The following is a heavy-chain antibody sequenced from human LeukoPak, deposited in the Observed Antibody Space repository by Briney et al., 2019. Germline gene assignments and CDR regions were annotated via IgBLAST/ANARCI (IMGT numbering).Heavy chain of an antibody. Sequence: GASVKVSCKASGYTFTSYDINWVRQATGQGLEWMGWMNPNSGNTGYAQKFQGRVTMTRNTSISTAYMELSSLRSEDTAVYYCARGLVLRYFDWLLDGMDVWGQGTTVTVSS. J-gene: IGHJ6*02. CDR3: ARGLVLRYFDWLLDGMDV. CDR1: GYTFTSYD. CDR2: MNPNSGNT. D-gene: IGHD3-9*01. V-gene: IGHV1-8*01.